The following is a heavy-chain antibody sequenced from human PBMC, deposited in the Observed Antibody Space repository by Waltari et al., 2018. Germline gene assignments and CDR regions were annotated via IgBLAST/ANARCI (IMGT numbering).Heavy chain of an antibody. CDR3: AKVGRGYSYGLYY. CDR2: ISGSGGST. J-gene: IGHJ4*02. Sequence: EVQLLESGGGLVQPGGSLRLSCAASGFTFSSYAMSWVRRAPGKGLEWVSAISGSGGSTYYADSVKGRFTISRDNSKNTLYLQMNSLRAEDTAVYYCAKVGRGYSYGLYYWGQGTLVTVSS. D-gene: IGHD5-18*01. V-gene: IGHV3-23*01. CDR1: GFTFSSYA.